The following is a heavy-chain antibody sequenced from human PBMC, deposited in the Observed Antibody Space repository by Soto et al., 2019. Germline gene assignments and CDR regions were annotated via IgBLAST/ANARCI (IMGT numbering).Heavy chain of an antibody. CDR1: GYTFTSYY. V-gene: IGHV1-46*01. J-gene: IGHJ6*02. CDR3: ARAIGWEDGMDV. CDR2: INPSGGST. Sequence: QVQLVQSGAEVKKPGASVKVSCKASGYTFTSYYMHWVRQAPGQGLEWMGIINPSGGSTSYAQKFPGRVTMTRDTSTSTVYMELSSLRSEDTAVYYCARAIGWEDGMDVWGQGTTVTVSS. D-gene: IGHD1-26*01.